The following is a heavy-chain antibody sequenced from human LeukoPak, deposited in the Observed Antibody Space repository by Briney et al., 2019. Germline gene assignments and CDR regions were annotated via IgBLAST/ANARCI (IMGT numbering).Heavy chain of an antibody. CDR3: TRGGRIVVVVYADIFDF. J-gene: IGHJ4*02. CDR1: GFNFGDYG. V-gene: IGHV3-49*04. Sequence: GGSLSLFCTASGFNFGDYGMRWVRQAPGKGLEWVGFIRRKAYGGTSEYAASVKGRFTISRDDSKSIAYLQMNSLKTEDTAVYYCTRGGRIVVVVYADIFDFWGQGTLVTVSS. CDR2: IRRKAYGGTS. D-gene: IGHD2-8*01.